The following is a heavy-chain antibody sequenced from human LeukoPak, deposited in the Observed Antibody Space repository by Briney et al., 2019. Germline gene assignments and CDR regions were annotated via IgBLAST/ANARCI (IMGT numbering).Heavy chain of an antibody. CDR3: ARDRVEQWLVFRWFDP. D-gene: IGHD6-19*01. CDR2: ISYDGSNK. J-gene: IGHJ5*02. CDR1: GFTFSSYA. Sequence: GGSLRLSCAASGFTFSSYAMHWVRQAPGKGLEWVAVISYDGSNKYYADSVKGRFTISRDNSKNTLYLQMNSLRAEDTAVYYCARDRVEQWLVFRWFDPWGQGTLVTVSS. V-gene: IGHV3-30-3*01.